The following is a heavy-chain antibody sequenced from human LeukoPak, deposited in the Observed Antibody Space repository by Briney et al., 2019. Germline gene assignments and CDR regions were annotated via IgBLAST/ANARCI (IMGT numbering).Heavy chain of an antibody. CDR2: INPSGGST. J-gene: IGHJ3*02. D-gene: IGHD1-26*01. V-gene: IGHV1-46*01. CDR1: GYTFTSYY. CDR3: ARELHLVGATIRRHGYAFDI. Sequence: GASVKVSCKASGYTFTSYYMHWVRQAPGQGLEWMGIINPSGGSTSYAQKFQGRVTMTRDMSTSTVYMELSSLRSEDTAVYYCARELHLVGATIRRHGYAFDIWGQGTMVTVSS.